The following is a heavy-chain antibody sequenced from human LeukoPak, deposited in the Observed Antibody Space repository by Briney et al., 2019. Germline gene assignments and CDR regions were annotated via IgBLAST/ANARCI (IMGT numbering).Heavy chain of an antibody. V-gene: IGHV3-30-3*01. J-gene: IGHJ6*02. CDR3: ARDHWVTMVRGVIPLYGLDV. CDR1: GFTFSTYA. D-gene: IGHD3-10*01. CDR2: ISYDGSNK. Sequence: GGSLRLSCAASGFTFSTYAMHWVRQAPGKGLEWVAVISYDGSNKYYADSVKGRFTISRDNSKSMLYLQMISLRAEDTAVYYCARDHWVTMVRGVIPLYGLDVWGQGSTVTVSS.